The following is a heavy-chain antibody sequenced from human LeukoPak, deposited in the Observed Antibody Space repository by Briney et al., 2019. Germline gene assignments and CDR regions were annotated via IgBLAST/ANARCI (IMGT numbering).Heavy chain of an antibody. CDR3: ARVVDDSRSDYFDY. Sequence: ASVKVSCKASGGTFSSYAISWVRQAPGQGLEWMGRIVPILGIANYAQKFQGRVTITADKSTSTAYMELSSLRSEDTAVYYCARVVDDSRSDYFDYWGQGTLVTVSS. V-gene: IGHV1-69*04. CDR1: GGTFSSYA. CDR2: IVPILGIA. D-gene: IGHD3-22*01. J-gene: IGHJ4*02.